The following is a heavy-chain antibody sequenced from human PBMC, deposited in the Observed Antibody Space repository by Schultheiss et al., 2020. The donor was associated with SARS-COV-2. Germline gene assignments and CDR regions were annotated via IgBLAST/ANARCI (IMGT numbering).Heavy chain of an antibody. CDR2: ITSSGSNI. Sequence: GGSLRLSCAASGFTFSSYGMHWVRQAPGKGLEWVSSITSSGSNIYYADSLKGRFTISRDNAKNSLFLQMNSLRAEDTAVYYCARDRGAARYHYYYYMDVWGKGTTVTVSS. CDR3: ARDRGAARYHYYYYMDV. V-gene: IGHV3-21*01. CDR1: GFTFSSYG. J-gene: IGHJ6*03. D-gene: IGHD6-6*01.